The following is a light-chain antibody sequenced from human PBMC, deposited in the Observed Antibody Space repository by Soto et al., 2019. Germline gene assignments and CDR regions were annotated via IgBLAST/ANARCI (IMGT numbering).Light chain of an antibody. Sequence: DIQMTQSPSTLSASVGHRDTLTCRTSQSVSDWFAWYQQKPGEAPKVLIYKASNLESGGPLRFSSSGFGTEFTLSISRLQPDDSAVYYCHQYYTFPPFTFGQGIKLQI. CDR2: KAS. J-gene: IGKJ2*01. CDR1: QSVSDW. CDR3: HQYYTFPPFT. V-gene: IGKV1-5*03.